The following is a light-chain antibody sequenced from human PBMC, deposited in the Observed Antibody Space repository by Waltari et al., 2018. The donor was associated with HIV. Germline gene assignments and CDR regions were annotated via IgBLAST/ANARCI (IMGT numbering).Light chain of an antibody. CDR2: SAD. CDR1: TGAVRSSSY. V-gene: IGLV7-43*01. CDR3: LLYYGGRQPTWV. Sequence: VLTQEPSLTVSPGGPVTLASPSSTGAVRSSSYASWFQQRPGQAPRPLIYSADKRHSWTPDHFSGSLLGAKAALTLFGAQPEDEADYFCLLYYGGRQPTWVFGGGTKLTV. J-gene: IGLJ3*02.